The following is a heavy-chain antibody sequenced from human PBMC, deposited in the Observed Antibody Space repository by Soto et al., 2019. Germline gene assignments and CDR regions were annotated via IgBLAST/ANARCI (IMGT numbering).Heavy chain of an antibody. V-gene: IGHV3-30-3*01. CDR1: GFTFSSYA. CDR3: ARDRVSSWDKCYHYSMDG. Sequence: GGSLRLSCAASGFTFSSYAMHWVRQAPGKGLEWVAVISYDGSNKYYADSVKGRFTISRDNSKNTLYLQMNSLRAEDTAVYYCARDRVSSWDKCYHYSMDGWDQETRVTVSS. J-gene: IGHJ6*02. D-gene: IGHD6-6*01. CDR2: ISYDGSNK.